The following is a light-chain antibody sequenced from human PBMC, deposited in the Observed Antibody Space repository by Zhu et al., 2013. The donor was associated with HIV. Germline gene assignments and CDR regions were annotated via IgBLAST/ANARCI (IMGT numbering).Light chain of an antibody. CDR2: EVS. J-gene: IGKJ4*01. Sequence: DIQMTQSPSSLSVSVGDRVTITCQASQDINRHLNWYQQKPGRAPQVLIYEVSNLETGVPSRFSGSGSGTDFTFTISSLQPEDIATYYCQQYDKFPRTFGGGTKVEIK. V-gene: IGKV1-33*01. CDR1: QDINRH. CDR3: QQYDKFPRT.